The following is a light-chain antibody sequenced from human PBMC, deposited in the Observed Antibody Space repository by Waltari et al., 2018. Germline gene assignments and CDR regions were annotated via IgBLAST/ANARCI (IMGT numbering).Light chain of an antibody. CDR1: SLRSYY. CDR2: GKT. Sequence: SSELTQDPAVSVALGQTVRITCQGDSLRSYYASWYQQKPGQAPVLVIYGKTNRPSGIPDRFSGSSSGHTASLTITGAQAEDEADYYCNSRDSSGNHVVFGGGTKLTVL. V-gene: IGLV3-19*01. J-gene: IGLJ2*01. CDR3: NSRDSSGNHVV.